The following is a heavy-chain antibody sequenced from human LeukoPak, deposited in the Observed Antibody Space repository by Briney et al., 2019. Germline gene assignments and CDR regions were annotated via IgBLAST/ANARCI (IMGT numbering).Heavy chain of an antibody. CDR2: ISGSGGST. Sequence: GGSLRLSCAASGFTFSSYGMHWVRQAPGKGLEWVSAISGSGGSTYYADSVKGRFTISRDNSKNTLYLQMNSLRAEDTAVYYCAKDYRHYDFWSGYPYYFDYWGQGTLVTVSS. CDR3: AKDYRHYDFWSGYPYYFDY. V-gene: IGHV3-23*01. D-gene: IGHD3-3*01. J-gene: IGHJ4*02. CDR1: GFTFSSYG.